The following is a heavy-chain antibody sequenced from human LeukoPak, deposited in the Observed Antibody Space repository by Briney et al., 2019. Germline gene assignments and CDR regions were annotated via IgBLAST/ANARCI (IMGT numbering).Heavy chain of an antibody. D-gene: IGHD2-2*01. Sequence: PSETLSLTCTVSGGSISGYYWSWIRQPAGKGLEWIGRIYTSGSTNYNPSLKSRVTMSVDTSKNQFSLKLSSVTAADTAVYYCARGVVPAAYPGNWFDPWGQGTLVTVSS. CDR3: ARGVVPAAYPGNWFDP. V-gene: IGHV4-4*07. CDR1: GGSISGYY. CDR2: IYTSGST. J-gene: IGHJ5*02.